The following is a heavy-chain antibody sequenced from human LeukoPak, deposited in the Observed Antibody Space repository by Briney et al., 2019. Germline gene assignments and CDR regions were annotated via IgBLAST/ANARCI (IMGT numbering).Heavy chain of an antibody. Sequence: GASVKVSCKASGYTLTGYYMHWVRQAPGQGLEWMGWINPNSGGTNYAQKFQGRVTMTRDTSISTAYMELSRLRSDDTAVYYCARVYYDYVWGSYRFDYWGQGTLVTVSS. CDR2: INPNSGGT. D-gene: IGHD3-16*02. CDR3: ARVYYDYVWGSYRFDY. V-gene: IGHV1-2*02. CDR1: GYTLTGYY. J-gene: IGHJ4*02.